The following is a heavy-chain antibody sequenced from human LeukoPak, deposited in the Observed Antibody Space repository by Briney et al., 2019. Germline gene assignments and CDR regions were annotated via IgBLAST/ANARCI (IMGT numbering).Heavy chain of an antibody. CDR3: ARVDIHQGYFDY. Sequence: GGSLRLSCAASGLTFNSYWMHWVRQVAGKGLVWVARINGDASNTTYADSVKGRFTISRDNSKNTLYLQMNSLRGEDTAMYYCARVDIHQGYFDYWGQGTLVTVSS. CDR2: INGDASNT. V-gene: IGHV3-74*03. D-gene: IGHD2-2*01. J-gene: IGHJ4*02. CDR1: GLTFNSYW.